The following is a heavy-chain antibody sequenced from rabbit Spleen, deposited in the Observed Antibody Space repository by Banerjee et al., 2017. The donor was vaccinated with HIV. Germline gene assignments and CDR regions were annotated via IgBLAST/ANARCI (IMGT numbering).Heavy chain of an antibody. CDR3: VRAPAGGGDL. CDR2: IATGDGST. Sequence: QEQLVESGGDLVKPGASLTLTCTASGFSFSSSYWIWWVRQAPGKGLEWIARIATGDGSTYYASWAKGRFTISKTSSTTVTLQMTSLTAADTATYFCVRAPAGGGDLWGPGTLVTVS. CDR1: GFSFSSSYW. J-gene: IGHJ4*01. D-gene: IGHD2-1*01. V-gene: IGHV1S45*01.